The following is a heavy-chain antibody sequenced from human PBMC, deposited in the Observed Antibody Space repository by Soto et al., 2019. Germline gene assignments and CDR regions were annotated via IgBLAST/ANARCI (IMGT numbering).Heavy chain of an antibody. V-gene: IGHV4-31*03. CDR1: GGSISSGGYY. CDR3: ARTGHTRGTYCSGGSCYQVTDPFAY. Sequence: SETLSLTCTVSGGSISSGGYYWSWIRQHPGKGLEWIGYIYYSGSTYYNPSLKSRVTISVDTSKNQFSLKLSSVTAADTAVYYCARTGHTRGTYCSGGSCYQVTDPFAYWGQGTLVTVSS. J-gene: IGHJ4*02. D-gene: IGHD2-15*01. CDR2: IYYSGST.